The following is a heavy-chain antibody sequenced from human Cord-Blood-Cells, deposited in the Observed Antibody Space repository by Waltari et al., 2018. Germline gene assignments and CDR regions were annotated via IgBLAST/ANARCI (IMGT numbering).Heavy chain of an antibody. V-gene: IGHV1-8*01. CDR1: GSTFTSYD. D-gene: IGHD6-13*01. CDR3: VVWREQQLV. CDR2: MNPNSGNT. Sequence: QVQLVQSGAEVKKPGASVQVSCPASGSTFTSYDIYWVRQATGQGLEWMGWMNPNSGNTGYAQKFQGRVTITRNTAISTAYMELSSLRSEDTAVYYCVVWREQQLVWGQGTLVTVSS. J-gene: IGHJ4*02.